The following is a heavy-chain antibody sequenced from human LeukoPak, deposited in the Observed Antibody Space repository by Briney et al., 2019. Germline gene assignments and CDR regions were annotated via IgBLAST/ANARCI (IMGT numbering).Heavy chain of an antibody. CDR1: GFTFSDYA. J-gene: IGHJ4*01. Sequence: GGSLRLSRAPSGFTFSDYAMTGVPQAPGKGGEGVSSIGGSDDATYYADVVKGRFSVSRDNSKNTLYLQMNSLRADDTALYHCARDRGSYLEPTDFWGHGTLVTVSS. CDR2: IGGSDDAT. V-gene: IGHV3-23*01. D-gene: IGHD1-26*01. CDR3: ARDRGSYLEPTDF.